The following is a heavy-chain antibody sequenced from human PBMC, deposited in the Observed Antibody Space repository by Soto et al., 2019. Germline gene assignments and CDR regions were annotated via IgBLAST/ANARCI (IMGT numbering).Heavy chain of an antibody. CDR1: GYSISSGYY. D-gene: IGHD5-18*01. V-gene: IGHV4-38-2*02. CDR3: ARSGYSHPYSDY. Sequence: GTLSLTCTVPGYSISSGYYWCWIRQPPGKGLECIGSIYHTGSTYYNPSLKSRVTISVDTSKNQFSLKLSSVTAADTAVYYCARSGYSHPYSDYWGQGILVTVSS. CDR2: IYHTGST. J-gene: IGHJ4*02.